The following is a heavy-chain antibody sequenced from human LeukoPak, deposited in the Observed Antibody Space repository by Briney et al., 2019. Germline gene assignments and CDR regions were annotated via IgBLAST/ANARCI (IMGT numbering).Heavy chain of an antibody. Sequence: GASVKVSCKASGGTFSSYAISWVRQAPGQGLEWMGGIIPIFGTANYAQKFQGRVTITADESTSTAYMELSSLRSEDTAVYYCARGQILEWLLSRNYYMDVWGKGTTVTVSS. CDR1: GGTFSSYA. D-gene: IGHD3-3*01. CDR2: IIPIFGTA. J-gene: IGHJ6*03. CDR3: ARGQILEWLLSRNYYMDV. V-gene: IGHV1-69*13.